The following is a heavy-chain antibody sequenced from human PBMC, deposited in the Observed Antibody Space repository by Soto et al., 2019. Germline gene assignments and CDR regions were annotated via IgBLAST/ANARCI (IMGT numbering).Heavy chain of an antibody. D-gene: IGHD5-12*01. CDR1: GFTVRSNY. J-gene: IGHJ4*02. CDR3: AREDRVATFDY. Sequence: EVQLVESGGGLVQPGGSLRLSCAASGFTVRSNYMSWVRQAPGKGLERVSVIYSGGSTYYADSVKGRFTITRDNSKNTLYLQMNSLGAEDTAGYYGAREDRVATFDYWGQGTLVTVSS. V-gene: IGHV3-66*01. CDR2: IYSGGST.